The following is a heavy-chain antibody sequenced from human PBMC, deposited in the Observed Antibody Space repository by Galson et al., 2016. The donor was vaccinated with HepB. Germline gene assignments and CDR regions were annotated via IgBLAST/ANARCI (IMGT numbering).Heavy chain of an antibody. CDR3: ASSEGRAYSQLFVS. J-gene: IGHJ4*02. Sequence: QSGAEVKKPGESLKISCQGSGYKYDTYWIAWVRQMPGKGLEWMGPIYPDDSDTTYSPSFQGQVTISAERSNTTAYLQWSGLKASDTAIHYCASSEGRAYSQLFVSWGQGSLVTVSS. CDR1: GYKYDTYW. D-gene: IGHD2-2*01. V-gene: IGHV5-51*01. CDR2: IYPDDSDT.